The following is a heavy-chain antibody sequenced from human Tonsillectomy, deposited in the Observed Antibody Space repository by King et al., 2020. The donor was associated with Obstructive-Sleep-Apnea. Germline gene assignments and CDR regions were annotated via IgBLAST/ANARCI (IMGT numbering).Heavy chain of an antibody. CDR1: GFTFSSYG. J-gene: IGHJ4*02. CDR3: ARDPYDILTGYGDDY. Sequence: VQLVESGGGVVQPGRSLRLSCAASGFTFSSYGMHWVRQAPGKGLEWVAVIWYDGSNKYYADSMKGRFTISRDNSKNTLYLQMNSLRAEDTAVYYCARDPYDILTGYGDDYWGQGTLVTVSS. D-gene: IGHD3-9*01. CDR2: IWYDGSNK. V-gene: IGHV3-33*01.